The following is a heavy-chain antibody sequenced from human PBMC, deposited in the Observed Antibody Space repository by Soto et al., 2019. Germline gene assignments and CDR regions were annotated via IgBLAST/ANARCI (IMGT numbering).Heavy chain of an antibody. J-gene: IGHJ3*02. CDR2: VSSSGAGT. CDR1: GFTFSSYA. CDR3: AKDKGCSTTTCHWNAFDI. Sequence: EVQLLESGGGLVQPGGSLRLSCAASGFTFSSYALSWVRQAPGKGLEWVSAVSSSGAGTYYADSVKGRFTISRDNANNTLFLPLNSLRAEDTAVYYCAKDKGCSTTTCHWNAFDIWGQGTMVTVSS. D-gene: IGHD2-2*01. V-gene: IGHV3-23*01.